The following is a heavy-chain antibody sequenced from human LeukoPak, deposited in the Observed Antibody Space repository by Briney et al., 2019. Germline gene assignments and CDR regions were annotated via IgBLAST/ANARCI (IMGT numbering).Heavy chain of an antibody. D-gene: IGHD6-19*01. CDR3: ARLSKEQWLAPRSRFDY. CDR1: GGSISSYY. J-gene: IGHJ4*02. V-gene: IGHV4-59*08. CDR2: IYYSGST. Sequence: SGTLSLTCTVSGGSISSYYWSWIRQPPGKGLEWIGYIYYSGSTNYNPSLKSRVTISVDTSKNQFSLKLSSVTAADTAVYYCARLSKEQWLAPRSRFDYWGQGTLVTVSS.